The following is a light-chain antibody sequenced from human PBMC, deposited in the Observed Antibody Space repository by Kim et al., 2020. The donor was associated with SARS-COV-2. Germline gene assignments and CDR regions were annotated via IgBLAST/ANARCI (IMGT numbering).Light chain of an antibody. CDR3: HTWDKKSEQYV. Sequence: SYELTQPPSVSVAPGQTAKISCGGDNIETKSIHWYQQKPGQAPVLIISYDSDRPSGIPEKFSGSNSENTATLTISRVEAGDEADYYCHTWDKKSEQYVFGTGTKVTVL. J-gene: IGLJ1*01. V-gene: IGLV3-21*04. CDR2: YDS. CDR1: NIETKS.